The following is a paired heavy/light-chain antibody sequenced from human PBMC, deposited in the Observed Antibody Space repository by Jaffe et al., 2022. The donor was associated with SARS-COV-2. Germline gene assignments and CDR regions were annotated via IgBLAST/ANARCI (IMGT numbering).Heavy chain of an antibody. CDR1: GFSFSSSGAG. CDR2: IYWDDDK. J-gene: IGHJ4*02. CDR3: AHVKNQPAIGTLYYFDY. D-gene: IGHD2-15*01. V-gene: IGHV2-5*02. Sequence: QITLKESGPTVVQPTQTLTLTCTFSGFSFSSSGAGVGWIRQPPGKALEWLALIYWDDDKRYRPSLQRRLTITKDTSRNQVVLTMTNMDPVDTATYYCAHVKNQPAIGTLYYFDYWGQGTLVTVSS.
Light chain of an antibody. CDR3: QQYYSTLPLT. J-gene: IGKJ4*01. CDR1: QSILYSSNNKNY. Sequence: DIVMTQSPDSLAVSLGERATINCKSSQSILYSSNNKNYLAWYQQKPGKPPKLLIYWASIRESGVPDRFSGSGSGTDFTLTISSLQAEDVAVYYCQQYYSTLPLTFGGGTKVEIK. V-gene: IGKV4-1*01. CDR2: WAS.